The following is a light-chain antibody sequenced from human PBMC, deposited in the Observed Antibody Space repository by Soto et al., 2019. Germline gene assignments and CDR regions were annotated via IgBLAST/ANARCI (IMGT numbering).Light chain of an antibody. Sequence: EIVLTQSPGTLSLSPGERATLSCRASQSVSSSYLAWDQQKPGQAPRLLIYGASSRATGIPDRFSGSGSGTDFTLTISRLEPEDFAVYYCQQYGSSPRFTFGPGIKVDIK. CDR3: QQYGSSPRFT. V-gene: IGKV3-20*01. J-gene: IGKJ3*01. CDR1: QSVSSSY. CDR2: GAS.